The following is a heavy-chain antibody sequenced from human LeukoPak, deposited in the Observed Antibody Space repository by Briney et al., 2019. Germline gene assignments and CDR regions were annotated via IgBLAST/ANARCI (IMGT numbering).Heavy chain of an antibody. CDR2: IYSSGST. J-gene: IGHJ5*02. V-gene: IGHV4-31*03. Sequence: SETLSLTCTVSGDSVSSGGHYWSWIRQHPVKCLEWIGYIYSSGSTFYNPSLKSRLALSKDTSKNQFSLNLSSVTAADTAVYYCARGYGSNSYSPGFDPWGQGTLVTVSS. D-gene: IGHD2-2*01. CDR3: ARGYGSNSYSPGFDP. CDR1: GDSVSSGGHY.